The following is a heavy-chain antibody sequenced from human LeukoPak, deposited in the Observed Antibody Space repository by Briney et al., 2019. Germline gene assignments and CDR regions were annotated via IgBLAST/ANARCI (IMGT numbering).Heavy chain of an antibody. CDR1: GYTFTSYG. Sequence: SVKVSCKASGYTFTSYGISWVRQAPGQGLEWMGGIIPIFGTANYAQKFQGRVTITADESTSTAYMELSSLRSEDTAVYYCARGEYYYDSSGYPFYYYMDVWGKGTTVTISS. CDR3: ARGEYYYDSSGYPFYYYMDV. V-gene: IGHV1-69*13. J-gene: IGHJ6*03. D-gene: IGHD3-22*01. CDR2: IIPIFGTA.